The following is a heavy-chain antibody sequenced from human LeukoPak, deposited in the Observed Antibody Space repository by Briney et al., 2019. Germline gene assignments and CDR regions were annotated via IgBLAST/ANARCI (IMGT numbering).Heavy chain of an antibody. Sequence: GRSLRLSCAASGFTFSRYAMHWVRQAPGKGLEWVAVISYDGSNKYYADSVKGRFTISRDNTRNSLYLHMSSLRAEDTALYHCARDDYYDSSGYYYSGFDFWGQGTQVTVSS. D-gene: IGHD3-22*01. CDR1: GFTFSRYA. V-gene: IGHV3-30-3*01. CDR2: ISYDGSNK. J-gene: IGHJ4*02. CDR3: ARDDYYDSSGYYYSGFDF.